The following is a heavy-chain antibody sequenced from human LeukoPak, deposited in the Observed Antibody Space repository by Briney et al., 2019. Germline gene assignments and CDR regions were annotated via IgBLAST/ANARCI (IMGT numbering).Heavy chain of an antibody. CDR3: ARGPPMYYYDSSGYYFVYFDY. CDR1: GGSFSGYY. D-gene: IGHD3-22*01. CDR2: INHSGST. J-gene: IGHJ4*02. V-gene: IGHV4-34*01. Sequence: KPSETLSPTCAVYGGSFSGYYWSWIRQPPGKGLEWIGEINHSGSTNYNPSLKSRVTISVDTSKNQFSLKLSSVTAADTAVYYCARGPPMYYYDSSGYYFVYFDYWGQGTLVTVSS.